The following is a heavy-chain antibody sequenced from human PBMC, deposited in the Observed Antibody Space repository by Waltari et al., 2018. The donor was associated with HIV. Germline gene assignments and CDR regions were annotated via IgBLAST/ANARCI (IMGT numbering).Heavy chain of an antibody. J-gene: IGHJ4*02. V-gene: IGHV4-38-2*02. D-gene: IGHD3-22*01. CDR2: IYHSGST. CDR3: ARAGLGARYYDSSGYYRPFDY. CDR1: GYSISSGYY. Sequence: QVQLQESGPGLVKPSETLSLTCTVSGYSISSGYYLGWIRQPPGKGLEWIGSIYHSGSTYYNPSLKSRVTISVDTSKNQFSLKLSSVTAADTAVYYCARAGLGARYYDSSGYYRPFDYWGQGTLVTVSS.